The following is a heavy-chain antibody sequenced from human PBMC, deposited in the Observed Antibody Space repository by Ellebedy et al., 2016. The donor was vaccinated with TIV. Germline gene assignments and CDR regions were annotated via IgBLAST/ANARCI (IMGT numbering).Heavy chain of an antibody. J-gene: IGHJ4*02. CDR2: ISGSLEHK. V-gene: IGHV3-21*01. D-gene: IGHD2/OR15-2a*01. CDR1: GFTFHNFG. Sequence: GESLKISCSASGFTFHNFGMNWVRQAPGKGLEWVASISGSLEHKSYTDSVRGRFTISRDTTKNSVFLQMGSLRAEDTAVDYCARDRGERGLLSFFDLWGQGTLVTVS. CDR3: ARDRGERGLLSFFDL.